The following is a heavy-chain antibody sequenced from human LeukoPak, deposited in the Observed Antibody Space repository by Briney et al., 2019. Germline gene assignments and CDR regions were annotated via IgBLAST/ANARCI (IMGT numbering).Heavy chain of an antibody. CDR1: GFTFSTYW. CDR3: AKDSPFGGN. Sequence: GGSLRLSCAASGFTFSTYWMSWVRQAPGKGLEWVANIKGDGSEKNYVGPVKGRFTISRDNAKNSLYLQMNSLRAEDTAVYYCAKDSPFGGNWGQGTLVTVSS. CDR2: IKGDGSEK. V-gene: IGHV3-7*01. D-gene: IGHD1-26*01. J-gene: IGHJ4*02.